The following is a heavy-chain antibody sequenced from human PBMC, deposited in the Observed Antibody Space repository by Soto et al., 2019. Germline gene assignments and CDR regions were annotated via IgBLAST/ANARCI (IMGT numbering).Heavy chain of an antibody. J-gene: IGHJ4*02. CDR2: IWYDGSNK. CDR3: ARVLYGDYGPFDY. D-gene: IGHD4-17*01. CDR1: GFTFSSYG. V-gene: IGHV3-33*01. Sequence: PGGSLRLSCAASGFTFSSYGMHWVRQAPGKGLEWVAVIWYDGSNKYYADSVKGRFTISRDNSKNTPYLQMNSLRAEDTAVYYCARVLYGDYGPFDYWGQGTLVTVSS.